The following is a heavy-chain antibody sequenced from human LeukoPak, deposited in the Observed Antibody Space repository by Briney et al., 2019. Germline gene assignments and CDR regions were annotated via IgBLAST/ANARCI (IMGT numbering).Heavy chain of an antibody. V-gene: IGHV1-69*13. CDR1: GGTFSSYA. CDR3: ARRPGLEVTYYFDY. J-gene: IGHJ4*02. CDR2: IIPIFGTA. Sequence: SVKVSCKASGGTFSSYAISWVRQAPGQGLEWMGGIIPIFGTANYAQKIQGRVTITADESTSTAYMELSSLRSEDTAVYYCARRPGLEVTYYFDYWGQGTLVTVSS. D-gene: IGHD2-21*02.